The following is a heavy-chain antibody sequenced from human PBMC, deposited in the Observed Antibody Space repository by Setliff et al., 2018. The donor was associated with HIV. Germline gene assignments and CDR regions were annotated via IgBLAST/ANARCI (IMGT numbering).Heavy chain of an antibody. CDR2: MNPNSGNT. CDR1: GYTFTSYD. Sequence: PSVKVSCKASGYTFTSYDINWVRQATGQGLEWMGWMNPNSGNTGYAQKFQGRVTMTRNTSISTAYMELSSLRSEDTAVYYCARIGRTPYYYYYMDVWGKGTTVTVSS. CDR3: ARIGRTPYYYYYMDV. V-gene: IGHV1-8*01. J-gene: IGHJ6*03. D-gene: IGHD2-15*01.